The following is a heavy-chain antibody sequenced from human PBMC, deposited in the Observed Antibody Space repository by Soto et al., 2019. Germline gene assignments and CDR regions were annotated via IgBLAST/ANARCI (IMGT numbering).Heavy chain of an antibody. CDR3: ARGVFVTIFGVVIASPYFDY. CDR2: TYYRSKWYN. V-gene: IGHV6-1*01. CDR1: GDSVSSNSAA. D-gene: IGHD3-3*01. Sequence: PSQTLSLTCAISGDSVSSNSAAWNWIRQSPSRGLEWLGRTYYRSKWYNDYAVSVKSRITINPDTSKNQFSLQLNSVTPEDTAVYYCARGVFVTIFGVVIASPYFDYWGQVTLVTVSS. J-gene: IGHJ4*02.